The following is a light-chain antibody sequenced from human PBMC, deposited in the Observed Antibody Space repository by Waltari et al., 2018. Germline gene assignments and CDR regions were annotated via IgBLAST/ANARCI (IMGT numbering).Light chain of an antibody. CDR3: QQLNSYPIT. J-gene: IGKJ5*01. CDR2: GAS. CDR1: QGISSY. Sequence: DIQLTQSPSFLSASVGDRVTITCRASQGISSYLAWYQQKPWKAPNLLIYGASTLQSGVPSRFSGSGSGTEFTLTISSLQPEDFATYYCQQLNSYPITFGQGTRLEIK. V-gene: IGKV1-9*01.